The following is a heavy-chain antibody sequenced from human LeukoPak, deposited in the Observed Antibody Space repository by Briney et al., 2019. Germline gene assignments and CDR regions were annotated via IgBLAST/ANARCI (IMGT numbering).Heavy chain of an antibody. CDR1: GGTFSSYA. CDR3: ARAPYDSSDHAHQMGYYFDY. Sequence: ASVKVSCKASGGTFSSYAISWVRQAPGQGLEWMGGIIPIFGTANYAQKFQGRVTITADESTSTAYMELSSLRSEDTAVYYCARAPYDSSDHAHQMGYYFDYWGQGTLVTVSS. V-gene: IGHV1-69*13. D-gene: IGHD3-22*01. J-gene: IGHJ4*02. CDR2: IIPIFGTA.